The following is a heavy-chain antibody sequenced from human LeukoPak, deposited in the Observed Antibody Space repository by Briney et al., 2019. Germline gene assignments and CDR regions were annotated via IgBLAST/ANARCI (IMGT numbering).Heavy chain of an antibody. CDR1: GYTFTSYD. D-gene: IGHD6-13*01. CDR2: MNPNSGNT. CDR3: ATEGWTYSSSWYYYYGMDV. Sequence: ASVKVSCKASGYTFTSYDINWVRQATGQGLEWMGWMNPNSGNTGYAQKFQGRVTMTRNTSISTAYTELSSLRSEDTAVYYCATEGWTYSSSWYYYYGMDVWGQGTTVTVSS. V-gene: IGHV1-8*01. J-gene: IGHJ6*02.